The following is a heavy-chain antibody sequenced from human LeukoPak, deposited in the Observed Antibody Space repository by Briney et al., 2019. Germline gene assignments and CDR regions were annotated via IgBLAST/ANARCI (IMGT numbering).Heavy chain of an antibody. CDR1: GFTFSSYS. V-gene: IGHV3-48*02. CDR3: TTVSGFRFDP. D-gene: IGHD1-1*01. J-gene: IGHJ5*02. Sequence: AGGSLRLSCAASGFTFSSYSMNWVRQAPGKGLEWVSYISSSSSTIYYADSVKGRFTISRDNAENSLYLQMNSLRDEDTAVYYCTTVSGFRFDPWGQGTLVTVSS. CDR2: ISSSSSTI.